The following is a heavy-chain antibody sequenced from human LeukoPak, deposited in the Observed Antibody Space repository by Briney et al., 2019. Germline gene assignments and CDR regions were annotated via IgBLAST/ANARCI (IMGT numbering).Heavy chain of an antibody. CDR3: ARDAARAAGLFDY. J-gene: IGHJ4*02. V-gene: IGHV1-2*02. D-gene: IGHD6-13*01. CDR2: INPNSGGT. CDR1: GYTFTGYY. Sequence: ASVKVSCKASGYTFTGYYMHWVRQAPGQGLEWMGWINPNSGGTNYAQKFQGRVTMTRDTSISTAYMELSRLRSDDTAVYYCARDAARAAGLFDYWGQGTLVTVSS.